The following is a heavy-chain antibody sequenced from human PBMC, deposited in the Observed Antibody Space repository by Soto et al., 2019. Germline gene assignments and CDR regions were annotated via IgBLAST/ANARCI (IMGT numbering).Heavy chain of an antibody. V-gene: IGHV3-21*01. CDR1: GFTFSTYS. J-gene: IGHJ4*02. D-gene: IGHD1-1*01. CDR3: ARDGNWRLDY. CDR2: ISTSSSYI. Sequence: GGSLRLSCAASGFTFSTYSMNWVRQAPGKGLEWVSSISTSSSYIYYADSVKGRFTISRDNAKNSLYLQMNSLKAEDTAVYYCARDGNWRLDYWGQGALVTVSS.